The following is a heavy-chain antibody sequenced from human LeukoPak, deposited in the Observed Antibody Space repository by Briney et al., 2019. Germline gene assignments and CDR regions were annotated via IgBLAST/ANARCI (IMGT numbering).Heavy chain of an antibody. CDR1: GFTFSSYA. CDR3: ARGNYYDSSGRTPIDY. Sequence: GRSLRLSCAASGFTFSSYAMHWVRQAPGKGLEWVAVISYDGSNKYYADSVKGRFTISRDNSKNTLYLQMNSLRAEDTAVYYCARGNYYDSSGRTPIDYWGQGTLVTVSS. J-gene: IGHJ4*02. V-gene: IGHV3-30-3*01. D-gene: IGHD3-22*01. CDR2: ISYDGSNK.